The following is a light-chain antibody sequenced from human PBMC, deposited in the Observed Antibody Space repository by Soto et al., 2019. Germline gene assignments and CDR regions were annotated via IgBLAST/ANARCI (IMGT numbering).Light chain of an antibody. V-gene: IGLV1-44*01. Sequence: QSVLTQPPSVSGAPGQRVTISCSGSSSNIGSSSVNWYQQLPGTAPKLLIYSNRQRPSGVPDRFSGSKSGTSASLAISGLQSEYEADYYCAAWDDSLNVVFGGGTKLTVL. CDR2: SNR. CDR1: SSNIGSSS. J-gene: IGLJ3*02. CDR3: AAWDDSLNVV.